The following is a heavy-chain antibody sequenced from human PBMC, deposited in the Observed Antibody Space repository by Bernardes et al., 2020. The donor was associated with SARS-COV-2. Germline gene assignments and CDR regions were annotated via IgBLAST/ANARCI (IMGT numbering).Heavy chain of an antibody. V-gene: IGHV3-73*01. Sequence: GGSLRLSCAASGFTLSGSALHWVRQASGQGLEWVGRIRGKANSDATAYGASVKGRFSISRDDSDNTAYLHMNSLRAEDTAVYYCAKGDLEWELLGSFDHWGQGTLVTVSS. CDR3: AKGDLEWELLGSFDH. CDR1: GFTLSGSA. D-gene: IGHD1-26*01. J-gene: IGHJ4*02. CDR2: IRGKANSDAT.